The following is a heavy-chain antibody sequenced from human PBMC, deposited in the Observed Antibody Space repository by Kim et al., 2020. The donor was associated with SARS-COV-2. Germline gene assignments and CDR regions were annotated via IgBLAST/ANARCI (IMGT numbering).Heavy chain of an antibody. J-gene: IGHJ5*01. CDR1: GFTFSSYA. CDR2: ISHSGDST. D-gene: IGHD2-2*02. CDR3: AKGSGTSCYSPSDS. V-gene: IGHV3-23*01. Sequence: GGSLRLSCAPSGFTFSSYAMSWVRQAPGKGLEWVSAISHSGDSTFYSNSVKGRFTISRDKSKNTLYLQMNSLRAEDTAGYYCAKGSGTSCYSPSDSWG.